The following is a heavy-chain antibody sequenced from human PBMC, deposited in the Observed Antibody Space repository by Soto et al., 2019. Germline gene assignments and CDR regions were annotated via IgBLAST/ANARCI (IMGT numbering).Heavy chain of an antibody. J-gene: IGHJ4*02. V-gene: IGHV4-39*01. CDR2: SYYSGST. CDR3: ARQWGYDY. D-gene: IGHD5-18*01. Sequence: QLQLQESGPGLVKPSETLSLTCTVSGGSISSSSYYWGWIRQPPGKGLEWIGRSYYSGSTYYNPSLKSPVTISVDTSKTQFSLKLSSVTAADTAVYYCARQWGYDYWGQGPLVTVSS. CDR1: GGSISSSSYY.